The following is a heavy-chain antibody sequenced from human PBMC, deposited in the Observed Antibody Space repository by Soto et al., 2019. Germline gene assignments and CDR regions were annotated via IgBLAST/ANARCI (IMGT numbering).Heavy chain of an antibody. Sequence: GASVKVSCKASGYTFTGYYMPWVRQAPGQGLEWMGWIKPNSGGTKYAQKFQGLVTMTRDTSISTAYMELSRLRSDDTTVYYCARGAGNCSGGSCYLINWFDPWGQGTLVTVSS. V-gene: IGHV1-2*04. CDR1: GYTFTGYY. CDR2: IKPNSGGT. D-gene: IGHD2-15*01. J-gene: IGHJ5*02. CDR3: ARGAGNCSGGSCYLINWFDP.